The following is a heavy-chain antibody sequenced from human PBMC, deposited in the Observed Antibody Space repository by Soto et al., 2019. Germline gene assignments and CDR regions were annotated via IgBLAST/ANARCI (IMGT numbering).Heavy chain of an antibody. V-gene: IGHV3-30-3*01. Sequence: QVQLVESGGGVVQPGRSLRLSCAASGFTFSSYAMHWVRQAPGKGLEWVAVISYDGSNKYYADSVKGRFTISRDNSMNTLYLQMNSLRAEDTAVYYCARDPWELLGLDYWGQGTLVTVSS. D-gene: IGHD1-26*01. CDR2: ISYDGSNK. CDR1: GFTFSSYA. J-gene: IGHJ4*02. CDR3: ARDPWELLGLDY.